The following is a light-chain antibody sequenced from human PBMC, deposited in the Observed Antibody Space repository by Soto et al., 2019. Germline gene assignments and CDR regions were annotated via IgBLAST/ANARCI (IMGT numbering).Light chain of an antibody. CDR1: HDISTY. Sequence: DIQLTQSPSLLSASVGDRVTITCRASHDISTYLAWYQHKPGQPPKLLIYWASTRESGVPDRFSGSGSGTDFTLTISSLQAEDVAVYYCQQYYKTPWTFGQGTKVDIK. CDR3: QQYYKTPWT. CDR2: WAS. J-gene: IGKJ1*01. V-gene: IGKV4-1*01.